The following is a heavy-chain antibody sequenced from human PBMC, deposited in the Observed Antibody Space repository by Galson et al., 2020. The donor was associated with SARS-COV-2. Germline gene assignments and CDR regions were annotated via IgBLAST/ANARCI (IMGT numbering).Heavy chain of an antibody. D-gene: IGHD6-19*01. V-gene: IGHV5-51*01. CDR3: ARLGIAVAGKSERGMDG. J-gene: IGHJ6*01. CDR1: GYSFTSHW. Sequence: KIGESLKISCKVSGYSFTSHWIGWVRQMPGKGLEWMGIIYPGDSDTTYSPSFQGQVTMSVDQSIDTAYLHWRSLKPSDTAMYYCARLGIAVAGKSERGMDGWGQGTAVTVSS. CDR2: IYPGDSDT.